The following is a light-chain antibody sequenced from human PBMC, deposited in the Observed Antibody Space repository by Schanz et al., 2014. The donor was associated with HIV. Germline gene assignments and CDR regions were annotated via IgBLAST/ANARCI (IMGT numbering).Light chain of an antibody. J-gene: IGLJ3*02. CDR2: EVS. CDR1: SSDVGGYYY. V-gene: IGLV2-8*01. CDR3: QSFDSSLNGVL. Sequence: QSALTQPPSASGSPGQSVNISCTGTSSDVGGYYYVSWYQQHPGKAPKLMIYEVSKRPSGVPDRLSGSKSGNTASLAISGLQAEDEADYFCQSFDSSLNGVLFGGGTKLTVL.